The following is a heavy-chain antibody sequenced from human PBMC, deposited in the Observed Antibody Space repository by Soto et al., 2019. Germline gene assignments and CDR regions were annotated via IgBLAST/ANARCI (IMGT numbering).Heavy chain of an antibody. D-gene: IGHD3-22*01. J-gene: IGHJ4*02. CDR2: IIPIFGTA. CDR3: ARDYYDSSGQFDY. V-gene: IGHV1-69*13. CDR1: GGTFSSYA. Sequence: SVKVSCKASGGTFSSYAISWVRQAPGQGLEWMGGIIPIFGTANYAQKFQGRVTITADESTSTAYMELSSLRSEDTAVYYCARDYYDSSGQFDYWGQGTLVTVSS.